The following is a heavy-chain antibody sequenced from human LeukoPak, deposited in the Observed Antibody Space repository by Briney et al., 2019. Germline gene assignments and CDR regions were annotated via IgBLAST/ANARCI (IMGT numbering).Heavy chain of an antibody. CDR1: GYTFTSYY. V-gene: IGHV1-46*01. J-gene: IGHJ6*03. Sequence: ASVTVSFKASGYTFTSYYMHWMRHAPGQGLEWKGVINSSGSSKSYEKKIQGRVTMTRDMSTSTVYMELSILRSEDTAVYYCARAGPCGNYYYYYMDVWGKGTTVTVSS. CDR2: INSSGSSK. D-gene: IGHD6-25*01. CDR3: ARAGPCGNYYYYYMDV.